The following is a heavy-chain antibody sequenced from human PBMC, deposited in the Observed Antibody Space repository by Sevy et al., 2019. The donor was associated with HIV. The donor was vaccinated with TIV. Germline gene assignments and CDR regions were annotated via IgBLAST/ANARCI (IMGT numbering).Heavy chain of an antibody. CDR3: AGENEWGRGYS. CDR2: IYYNGHI. D-gene: IGHD1-26*01. Sequence: SETLSLTCTVSGGSITSLYWNWIRQPPGKGLEWIANIYYNGHINYNPSLKSRVTLSLDTSKNQFSLRLSSVTAADTAMYYCAGENEWGRGYSSGQGTLVTVSS. CDR1: GGSITSLY. J-gene: IGHJ4*02. V-gene: IGHV4-59*08.